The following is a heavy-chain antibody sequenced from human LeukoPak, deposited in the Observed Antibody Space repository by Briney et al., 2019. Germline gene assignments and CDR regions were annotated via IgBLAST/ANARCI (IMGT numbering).Heavy chain of an antibody. V-gene: IGHV3-7*01. CDR1: RFTFSNYW. CDR3: ARDMGWQQFDQ. Sequence: PGGSLRLSCVASRFTFSNYWMTWVRQAPGKGLERVANIKKDGGEEYYMESVKGRFTISRDNAKNSLYLQMNSLTVEDTAVYYCARDMGWQQFDQWGQGTLVTVSS. CDR2: IKKDGGEE. D-gene: IGHD5-24*01. J-gene: IGHJ4*02.